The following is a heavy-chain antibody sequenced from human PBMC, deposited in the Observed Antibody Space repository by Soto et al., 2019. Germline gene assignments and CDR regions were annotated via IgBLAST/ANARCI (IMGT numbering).Heavy chain of an antibody. J-gene: IGHJ5*02. CDR2: IYTSGST. D-gene: IGHD1-7*01. CDR1: GGSISSYY. CDR3: ARNAGYNWNYVPDENWFDP. Sequence: SSETLSLTCTVSGGSISSYYWSWIRQPAGKGLEWIGRIYTSGSTNYNPSLKSRVTMSVDTSKNQFSLKLSSVTAADTAVYYCARNAGYNWNYVPDENWFDPWGQGTLVTVSS. V-gene: IGHV4-4*07.